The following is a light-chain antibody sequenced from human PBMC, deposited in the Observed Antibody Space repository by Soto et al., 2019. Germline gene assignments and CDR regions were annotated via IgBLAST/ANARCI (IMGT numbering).Light chain of an antibody. CDR1: QDISNY. Sequence: DIQMTQSPSSLSASVGGRVTITCQASQDISNYLNWYQQKPGKAPKLLIYDASNLETGVPSRFSGSGSGTDFTFTISSLQPEDIATYYCQQYDNLSMYTFGQGTKLEIK. J-gene: IGKJ2*01. V-gene: IGKV1-33*01. CDR3: QQYDNLSMYT. CDR2: DAS.